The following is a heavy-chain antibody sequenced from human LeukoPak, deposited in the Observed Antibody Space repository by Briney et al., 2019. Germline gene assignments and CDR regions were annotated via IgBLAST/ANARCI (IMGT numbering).Heavy chain of an antibody. CDR2: ISSSGSTI. V-gene: IGHV3-11*04. J-gene: IGHJ4*02. CDR1: GFTFSDYY. D-gene: IGHD1-1*01. Sequence: GGSLRLSCAASGFTFSDYYMSWIRQAPGKGLEWVPYISSSGSTIYYADSVKGRFTISRDNAKNLLYLQMDSLRVEDTAIYYCARDPRTVRIWGQGTLVTVSS. CDR3: ARDPRTVRI.